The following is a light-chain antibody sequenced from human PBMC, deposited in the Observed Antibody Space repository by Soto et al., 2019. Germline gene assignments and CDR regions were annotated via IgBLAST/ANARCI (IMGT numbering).Light chain of an antibody. CDR2: EVG. V-gene: IGLV2-14*01. Sequence: QSALTQPASVSGSPGQSITISCTGTSSDVGGYDYVSWYQQHPGKAPKLMIYEVGNRPSGVSNRFSGSKSGNTASLTISGLQDDDEDDDYCSSYTSSTTLVVFGGGTKLTVL. J-gene: IGLJ2*01. CDR3: SSYTSSTTLVV. CDR1: SSDVGGYDY.